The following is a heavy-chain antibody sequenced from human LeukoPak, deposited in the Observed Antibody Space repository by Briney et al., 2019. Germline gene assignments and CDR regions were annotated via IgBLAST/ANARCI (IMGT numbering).Heavy chain of an antibody. V-gene: IGHV3-23*01. CDR3: ASSSGGDCSSTSCYNYY. Sequence: PGGSLRLSCAASGFTFSSYWMHWVRQAPGKGLEWVSAISGSGGSTYYADSVKGRFTISRDNSKNTLYLQMNSLRAEDTAVYYCASSSGGDCSSTSCYNYYWGQGTLVTVSS. D-gene: IGHD2-2*02. CDR1: GFTFSSYW. J-gene: IGHJ4*02. CDR2: ISGSGGST.